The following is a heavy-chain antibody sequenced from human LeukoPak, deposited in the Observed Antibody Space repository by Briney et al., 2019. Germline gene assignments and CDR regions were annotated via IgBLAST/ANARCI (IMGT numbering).Heavy chain of an antibody. Sequence: ASVKVSCKASGYTFTSYYMHWVRQARGQGLEWMGIINPSGGSTSYAQKFQGRVTMTRDTSTSTVYMELSSLRSEDTAVYYCAREEGLVVPAARDDYWGQGTLVTVSS. CDR2: INPSGGST. D-gene: IGHD2-2*01. CDR1: GYTFTSYY. V-gene: IGHV1-46*01. CDR3: AREEGLVVPAARDDY. J-gene: IGHJ4*02.